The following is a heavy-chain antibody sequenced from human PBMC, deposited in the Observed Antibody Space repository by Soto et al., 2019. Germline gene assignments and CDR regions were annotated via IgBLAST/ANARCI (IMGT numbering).Heavy chain of an antibody. CDR1: GFSLSTSGVG. Sequence: QITLKESGPTLVRPTQTLTLTCSFSGFSLSTSGVGVGWIRQPPGKALEWLALIYWDDDHRYSPSLKTRLTITKDTSKNPVVLTMTKLDPADTATYYCAREVYSSTYFDSWGQGTLVTVS. J-gene: IGHJ4*02. CDR3: AREVYSSTYFDS. CDR2: IYWDDDH. V-gene: IGHV2-5*02. D-gene: IGHD6-13*01.